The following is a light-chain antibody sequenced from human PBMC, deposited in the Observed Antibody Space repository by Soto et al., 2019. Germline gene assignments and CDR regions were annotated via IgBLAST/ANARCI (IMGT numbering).Light chain of an antibody. Sequence: EIVLTQSPGTLSLSPGERATLSCRASESVSSSYLAWYQQKPGQAPRLLIYGASSRATGIPDRFSGRGSGTDFTLTISRLEPEDFAVYYCQQYGNSPLFGQGTKVEIK. J-gene: IGKJ1*01. CDR3: QQYGNSPL. CDR1: ESVSSSY. CDR2: GAS. V-gene: IGKV3-20*01.